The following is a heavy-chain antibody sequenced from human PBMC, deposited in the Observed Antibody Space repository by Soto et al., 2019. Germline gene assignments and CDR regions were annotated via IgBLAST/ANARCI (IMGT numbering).Heavy chain of an antibody. D-gene: IGHD6-13*01. CDR2: INHSGST. J-gene: IGHJ4*02. Sequence: SETLSLTCAVYGGSFSGYYWSWIRQPPGKGLEWIGEINHSGSTNYNPSLTSRVTISVDTSKNQFSLKLSSVTAADTAVYYCARRSSSWYGLDYWGQGTLVTVSS. V-gene: IGHV4-34*01. CDR1: GGSFSGYY. CDR3: ARRSSSWYGLDY.